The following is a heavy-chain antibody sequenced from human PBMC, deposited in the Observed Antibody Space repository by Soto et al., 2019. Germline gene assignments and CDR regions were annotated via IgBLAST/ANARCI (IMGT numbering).Heavy chain of an antibody. CDR1: GYTFTTYS. Sequence: ASVKVSCKASGYTFTTYSITWVRQAPGQGLEWMGWINPNSGGTNYAQKFQGRVTMTRDTSISTAYMELSRLRSDDTAVYYCARPAYSSWGFDYWGQGTLVTVSS. CDR2: INPNSGGT. V-gene: IGHV1-2*02. D-gene: IGHD6-13*01. CDR3: ARPAYSSWGFDY. J-gene: IGHJ4*02.